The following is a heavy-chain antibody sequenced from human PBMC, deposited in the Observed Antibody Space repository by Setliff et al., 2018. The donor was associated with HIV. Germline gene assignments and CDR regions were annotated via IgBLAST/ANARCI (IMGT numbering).Heavy chain of an antibody. J-gene: IGHJ4*02. V-gene: IGHV4-4*02. D-gene: IGHD3-10*01. Sequence: SETLSLTCTVSGGSIISSHWWSWVRQPPGKGLEWIGVIYYRGSAYYNLSLQSRVTLSVDTSKNSFSLHLTSVTAADTAVYFCARARGPPLPVLDFWGPGTLVTVSS. CDR2: IYYRGSA. CDR1: GGSIISSHW. CDR3: ARARGPPLPVLDF.